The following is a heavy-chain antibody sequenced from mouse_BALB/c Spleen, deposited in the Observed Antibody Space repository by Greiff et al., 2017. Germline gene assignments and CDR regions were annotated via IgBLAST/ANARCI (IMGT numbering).Heavy chain of an antibody. CDR2: ISNGGGST. Sequence: EVQRVESGGGLVQPGGSLKLSCAASGFTFSSYTMSWVRQTPEKRLEWVAYISNGGGSTYYPDTVKGRFTISRDNAKNTLYLQMSSLKSEDTAMYYCARHGGNYPYYAMDYWGQGTSVTVSS. CDR3: ARHGGNYPYYAMDY. V-gene: IGHV5-12-2*01. J-gene: IGHJ4*01. D-gene: IGHD2-1*01. CDR1: GFTFSSYT.